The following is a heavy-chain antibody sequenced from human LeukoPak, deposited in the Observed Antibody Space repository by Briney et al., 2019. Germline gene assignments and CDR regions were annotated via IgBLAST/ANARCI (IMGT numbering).Heavy chain of an antibody. CDR1: GFTFDDYG. D-gene: IGHD2-2*01. V-gene: IGHV3-20*01. CDR3: ARLSRYCSSTSCYGADY. Sequence: PGGSLRLSCAASGFTFDDYGMSWVRQAPGKGLEWVSGINWNGGSTGYADSVKGRFTISRDNAKNSLYLQMNSLRAEDTALYHCARLSRYCSSTSCYGADYWGQGTLVTVSS. J-gene: IGHJ4*02. CDR2: INWNGGST.